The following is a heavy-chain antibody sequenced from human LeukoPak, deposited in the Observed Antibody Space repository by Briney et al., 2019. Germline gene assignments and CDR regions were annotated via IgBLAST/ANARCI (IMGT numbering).Heavy chain of an antibody. D-gene: IGHD3-3*02. Sequence: PGGSLRLSCAASGFTVSTNYMNWVRQAPGKGLEWVSILYSGSSTYYADSVEGRFTISRDSSENTLFLQMNDLRAEDTAVYYCARVGDHFHWYLDLWGRGTLVTVSS. CDR3: ARVGDHFHWYLDL. CDR2: LYSGSST. CDR1: GFTVSTNY. V-gene: IGHV3-53*01. J-gene: IGHJ2*01.